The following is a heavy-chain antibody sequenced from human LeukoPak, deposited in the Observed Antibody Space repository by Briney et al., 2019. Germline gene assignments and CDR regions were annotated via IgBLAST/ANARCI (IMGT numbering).Heavy chain of an antibody. J-gene: IGHJ5*02. Sequence: GGSLRLSCAASGFSVTNNYITWVRQAPGKGLEWVSVMYIGGTPYYADSVKGRFTISRDNAKNSLYLKMNSLRVEDTAVYYCARGGYRVNWFDPWGQGTLVTVSS. D-gene: IGHD6-13*01. CDR1: GFSVTNNY. CDR3: ARGGYRVNWFDP. V-gene: IGHV3-53*01. CDR2: MYIGGTP.